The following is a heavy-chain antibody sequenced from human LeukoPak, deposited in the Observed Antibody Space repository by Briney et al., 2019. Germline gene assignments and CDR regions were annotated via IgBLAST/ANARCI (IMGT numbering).Heavy chain of an antibody. CDR1: GGSISSYY. CDR2: IYYSGST. CDR3: ARDGSCYSNYVFES. Sequence: PSETLSLTCTVSGGSISSYYWSWIRQPPGKGLEWIGYIYYSGSTNYNPSLKSRVTISVDTSKNQFSLKLSSVTAADTAVYYCARDGSCYSNYVFESWGQGTLVTVSS. D-gene: IGHD4-11*01. J-gene: IGHJ4*02. V-gene: IGHV4-59*01.